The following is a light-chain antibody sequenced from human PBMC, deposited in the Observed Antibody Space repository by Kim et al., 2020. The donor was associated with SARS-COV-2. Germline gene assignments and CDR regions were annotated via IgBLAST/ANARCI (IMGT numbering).Light chain of an antibody. Sequence: ASVGDTVTITCRASQGISKCLAWFQQKPGKVPKSLIYATGGLESGVSSRFSGSGAGTEFTLTISSLQPEDFGTYYCLQHQDYPLTFGGGTKVDIK. CDR1: QGISKC. J-gene: IGKJ4*01. CDR2: ATG. CDR3: LQHQDYPLT. V-gene: IGKV1-17*03.